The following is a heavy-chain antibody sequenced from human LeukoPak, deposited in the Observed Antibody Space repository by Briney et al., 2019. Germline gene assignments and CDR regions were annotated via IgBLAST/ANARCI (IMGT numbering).Heavy chain of an antibody. V-gene: IGHV3-23*01. CDR1: GFTFSSYA. CDR3: AKGVAWFDP. Sequence: GGSLRLSCAASGFTFSSYAMSWVRQAPGKGLEWVSAISGSGGSKYYADSVKGRFTILREKTKNTLYLEMNRLRAEDTAVYYCAKGVAWFDPWGQGTLVTVSS. CDR2: ISGSGGSK. J-gene: IGHJ5*02.